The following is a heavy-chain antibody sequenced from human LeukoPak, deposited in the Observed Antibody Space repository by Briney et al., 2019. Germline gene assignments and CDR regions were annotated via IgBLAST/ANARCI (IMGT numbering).Heavy chain of an antibody. Sequence: PGGSLRLSCAASGFTFSSYAMSWVRQAPGKGLEWVSAISGSGGSTYYADSVKGRFTISRDNSKNTLYLQMNSLRAEDTAVYYCAKDELVGATSADAFDIWGQGTMFTVSS. CDR1: GFTFSSYA. J-gene: IGHJ3*02. CDR2: ISGSGGST. CDR3: AKDELVGATSADAFDI. V-gene: IGHV3-23*01. D-gene: IGHD1-26*01.